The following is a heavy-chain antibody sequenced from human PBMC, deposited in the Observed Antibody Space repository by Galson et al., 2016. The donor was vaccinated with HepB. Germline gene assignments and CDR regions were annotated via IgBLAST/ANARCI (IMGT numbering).Heavy chain of an antibody. CDR1: RESFSNYR. V-gene: IGHV1-69*13. Sequence: SVKVSCKASRESFSNYRIDWVRQAPGQGLEWMGGIIPVSGTANYAQKFQGRVSITADESTSTAYMEVTSLRSDDTAVYFCARGGPSNQALFFPEPSRTWGQGTLVTVSS. CDR2: IIPVSGTA. D-gene: IGHD1-14*01. J-gene: IGHJ5*02. CDR3: ARGGPSNQALFFPEPSRT.